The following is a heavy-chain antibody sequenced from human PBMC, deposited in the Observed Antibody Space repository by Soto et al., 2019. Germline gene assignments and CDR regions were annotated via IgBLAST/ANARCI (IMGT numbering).Heavy chain of an antibody. CDR1: GYTFTSYA. D-gene: IGHD2-8*01. CDR2: INAGNGNT. V-gene: IGHV1-3*05. J-gene: IGHJ5*02. Sequence: QVHLVQSGAEEKKPGASVKVSCKASGYTFTSYAMYWVRQAPGQRLEWMGWINAGNGNTKYSQKFQGRVTITSDTSASTAYMELSSLRSEDTAVYYCARDLGYCTNGVCYPAWFDPWGQGTLVTVSS. CDR3: ARDLGYCTNGVCYPAWFDP.